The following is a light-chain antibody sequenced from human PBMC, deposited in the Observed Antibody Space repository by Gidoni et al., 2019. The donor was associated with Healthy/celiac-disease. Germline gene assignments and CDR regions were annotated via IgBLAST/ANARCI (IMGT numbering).Light chain of an antibody. CDR3: QQRSNWPPALT. CDR1: QSVSSY. J-gene: IGKJ4*01. V-gene: IGKV3-11*01. CDR2: DAS. Sequence: VLTQSPATLSLSPGERATLSCRASQSVSSYLAWYQQKPGQAPRLLIYDASNRATGIPARFSGSGSGTDFTLTISSLEPEDFAVYYCQQRSNWPPALTFGGGTKVEIK.